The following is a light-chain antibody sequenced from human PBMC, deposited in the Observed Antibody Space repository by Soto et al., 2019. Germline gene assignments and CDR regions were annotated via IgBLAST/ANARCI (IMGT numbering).Light chain of an antibody. CDR2: AAS. Sequence: DIQMTQSPSSLSASVGDRVTITCRASQSISSYLNWYQQKPGKAPKLLIYAASSLQSGVPSRFSCSGSGTDFTLTISSLQPEDFATYYCQQSYSTLLTFAGGTNVEIK. J-gene: IGKJ4*01. V-gene: IGKV1-39*01. CDR3: QQSYSTLLT. CDR1: QSISSY.